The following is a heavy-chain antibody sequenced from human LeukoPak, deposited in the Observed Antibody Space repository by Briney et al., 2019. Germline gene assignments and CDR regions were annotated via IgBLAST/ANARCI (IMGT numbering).Heavy chain of an antibody. V-gene: IGHV3-23*01. D-gene: IGHD1-26*01. Sequence: RGSLRLSCAASGFTFSSYAMSWVRQAPGKGLKWVSAISGSGGSTYYADSVKGRFTISRDNSKNTLYLQMNSLRAEDTAVYYCAKDQWELRGWFDPWGQGTLVTASS. CDR2: ISGSGGST. CDR1: GFTFSSYA. CDR3: AKDQWELRGWFDP. J-gene: IGHJ5*02.